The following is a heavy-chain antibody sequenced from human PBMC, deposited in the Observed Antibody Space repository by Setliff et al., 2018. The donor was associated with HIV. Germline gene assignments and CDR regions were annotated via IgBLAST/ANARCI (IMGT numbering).Heavy chain of an antibody. CDR1: RLTLSSNY. Sequence: ESLKISCTASRLTLSSNYMTWVRRSPGKGLEWVSTLYPGGSAYYADSIKGRFAISRENAKNTLYLQMDSLRSEDTAVYFCAKLTRLKASFPTDYLDPWGQGILVTVSS. J-gene: IGHJ5*02. CDR2: LYPGGSA. V-gene: IGHV3-66*02. D-gene: IGHD4-17*01. CDR3: AKLTRLKASFPTDYLDP.